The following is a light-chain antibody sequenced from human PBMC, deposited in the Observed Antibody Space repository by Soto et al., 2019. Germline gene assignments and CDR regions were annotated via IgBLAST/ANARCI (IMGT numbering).Light chain of an antibody. CDR3: QQYGSSPFT. CDR1: QSVSSSY. J-gene: IGKJ4*01. CDR2: GAS. V-gene: IGKV3-20*01. Sequence: EIVLTQSPGTLSLSPGERATLSCRASQSVSSSYLAWYQQKPGQAPRLLIYGASSRATGIPDRFSGSGSGTDFTLTISRLEPEDCAGYYCQQYGSSPFTFGGGTKGEIK.